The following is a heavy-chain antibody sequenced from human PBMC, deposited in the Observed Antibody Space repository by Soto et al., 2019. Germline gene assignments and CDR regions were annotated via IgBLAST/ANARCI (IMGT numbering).Heavy chain of an antibody. CDR1: GDSVSSNSAA. D-gene: IGHD1-7*01. V-gene: IGHV6-1*01. Sequence: PSQTLSLTCVISGDSVSSNSAAWNWIRQSPSRGLEWLGRTYYRSRWYNGYAVSVRSRITVNADTSKNQFSLHLNSVTPEDTAVNYCAGTSSLQWYYMDVWDKGTTVTVSS. J-gene: IGHJ6*03. CDR3: AGTSSLQWYYMDV. CDR2: TYYRSRWYN.